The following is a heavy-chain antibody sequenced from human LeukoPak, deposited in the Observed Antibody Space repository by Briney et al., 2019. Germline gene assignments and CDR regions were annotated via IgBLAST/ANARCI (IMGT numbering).Heavy chain of an antibody. CDR1: GYTFTSYD. CDR3: AVAATPNYYYYYYMDV. V-gene: IGHV1-8*01. J-gene: IGHJ6*03. D-gene: IGHD2-15*01. CDR2: MNPNSGNT. Sequence: GASVKVSCKASGYTFTSYDINWVRQATGQGLEWMGWMNPNSGNTGYAQKFQGRVTMTRNTFISTAYMELSSLRSEDTAVYYCAVAATPNYYYYYYMDVWGKGTTVTVSS.